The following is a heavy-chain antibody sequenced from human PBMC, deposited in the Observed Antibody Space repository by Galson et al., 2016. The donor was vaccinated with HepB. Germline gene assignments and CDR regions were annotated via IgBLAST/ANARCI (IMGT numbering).Heavy chain of an antibody. CDR3: VTGIAASGSLFYFDY. V-gene: IGHV1-24*01. Sequence: SVKVSCKVSGYILCKISMHWVRQAPGKGLEWMGGFDPEDGETIYAQKFQGRVTMTEDISTDTAYMQLSSLRSEDTAIYYCVTGIAASGSLFYFDYWGQGFSVTVSS. D-gene: IGHD6-13*01. CDR2: FDPEDGET. CDR1: GYILCKIS. J-gene: IGHJ4*02.